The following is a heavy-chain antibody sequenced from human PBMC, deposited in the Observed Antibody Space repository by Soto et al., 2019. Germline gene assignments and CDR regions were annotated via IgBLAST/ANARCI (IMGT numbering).Heavy chain of an antibody. CDR3: ARDQGRGIEAYYYGMDV. CDR1: GFTFSSYG. J-gene: IGHJ6*02. D-gene: IGHD3-16*01. Sequence: PGGSLRLSCAASGFTFSSYGMHWVRQAPGKGLEWVAVISYDGSNKYYADSVKGRFTISRDNSKNTLYLQMNSLRAEDTAVYYCARDQGRGIEAYYYGMDVWGQGTTVTVSS. CDR2: ISYDGSNK. V-gene: IGHV3-30*03.